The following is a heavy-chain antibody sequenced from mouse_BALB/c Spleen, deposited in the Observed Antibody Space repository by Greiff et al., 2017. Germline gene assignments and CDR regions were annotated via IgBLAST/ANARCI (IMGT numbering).Heavy chain of an antibody. CDR3: AREGNWFAY. Sequence: EVQVVESGGGLVQPGGSRKLSCAASGFTFSSFGMHWVRQAPEKGLEWVAYISSGSSTIYYADTVKGRFTISRDNPKNTLFLQMTSLRSEDTAMYYCAREGNWFAYWGQGTLVTVSA. CDR1: GFTFSSFG. J-gene: IGHJ3*01. D-gene: IGHD2-1*01. V-gene: IGHV5-17*02. CDR2: ISSGSSTI.